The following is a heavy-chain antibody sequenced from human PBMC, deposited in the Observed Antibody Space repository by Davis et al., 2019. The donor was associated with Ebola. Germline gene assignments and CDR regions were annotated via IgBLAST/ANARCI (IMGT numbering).Heavy chain of an antibody. CDR3: ARRRGDSSSFDS. CDR1: GGSISSSSSY. J-gene: IGHJ5*01. CDR2: IYYSGST. V-gene: IGHV4-39*01. D-gene: IGHD6-6*01. Sequence: AGPLRLSCTVSGGSISSSSSYWGWIRQPPGKGLEWIGSIYYSGSTYYNPSLKSRVTISVDTSKNQVSLKLTSVTAADTAVYYCARRRGDSSSFDSWGQGTLVTVSS.